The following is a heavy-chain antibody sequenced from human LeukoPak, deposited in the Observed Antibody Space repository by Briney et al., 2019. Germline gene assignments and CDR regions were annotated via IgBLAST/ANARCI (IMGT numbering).Heavy chain of an antibody. CDR2: IYTSGST. Sequence: PSQTLSLTRTVSGGSISSGSYYWSWIRQPAGKGLEWIGRIYTSGSTNYNPSLKSRVTISVDTSKNQFSLKLSSVTAADTAVYYCARDQRGYDYSFDYWGQGTLVTVSP. V-gene: IGHV4-61*02. D-gene: IGHD3-22*01. CDR3: ARDQRGYDYSFDY. CDR1: GGSISSGSYY. J-gene: IGHJ4*02.